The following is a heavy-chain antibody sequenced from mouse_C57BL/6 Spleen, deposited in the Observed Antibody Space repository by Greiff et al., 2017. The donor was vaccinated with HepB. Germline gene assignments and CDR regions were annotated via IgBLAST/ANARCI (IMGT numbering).Heavy chain of an antibody. D-gene: IGHD2-4*01. J-gene: IGHJ1*03. CDR3: ARCDYDVIWYFDV. CDR2: IYPRSGNT. V-gene: IGHV1-81*01. Sequence: VQLQESGAELARPGASVKLSCKASGYTFTSYGISWVKQRTGQGLEWIGEIYPRSGNTYYNEKFKGKATLTADKSSSTAYMELRSLTSEDSAVYFCARCDYDVIWYFDVWGTGTTVTVSS. CDR1: GYTFTSYG.